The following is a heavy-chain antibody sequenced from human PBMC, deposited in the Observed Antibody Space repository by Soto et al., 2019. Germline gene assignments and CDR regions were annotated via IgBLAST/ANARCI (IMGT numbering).Heavy chain of an antibody. CDR1: GGSISSYY. Sequence: PSETLSLTCTVSGGSISSYYWSWIRQPPGKGLEWIGYIYYSGSTNYNPSLKSRVTISVDTSKNQFSLKLSSVTAADTAVYYCARGDTAMVIGMYYYYGMDVWGQGTTVT. J-gene: IGHJ6*02. D-gene: IGHD5-18*01. CDR3: ARGDTAMVIGMYYYYGMDV. V-gene: IGHV4-59*01. CDR2: IYYSGST.